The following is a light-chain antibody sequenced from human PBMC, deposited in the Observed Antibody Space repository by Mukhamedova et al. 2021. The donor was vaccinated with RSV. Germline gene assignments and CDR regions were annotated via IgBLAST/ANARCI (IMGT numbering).Light chain of an antibody. CDR1: SDVGGYNY. V-gene: IGLV2-14*01. CDR3: SSYTSSSTLDVV. J-gene: IGLJ2*01. CDR2: EVS. Sequence: SDVGGYNYVSWYQQHSGKAPKLMIYEVSKRPSGVPDRFSGSKSGNTASLTISGLQAEDEADYYCSSYTSSSTLDVVFGGGTKLT.